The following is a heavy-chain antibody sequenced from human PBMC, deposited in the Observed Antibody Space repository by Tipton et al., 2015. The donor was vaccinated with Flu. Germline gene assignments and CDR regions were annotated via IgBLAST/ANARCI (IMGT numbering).Heavy chain of an antibody. CDR1: GGSISSGSYY. Sequence: LSLTCTVSGGSISSGSYYWSWIRQLAGKGLEWIGRIYTSGSTNYNPSLKSRVTISVDTSKNQFSLKLSSVTAADTAVYYCASGAVAANYYYGMDVWGQGTTVTVSS. D-gene: IGHD6-19*01. CDR2: IYTSGST. V-gene: IGHV4-61*02. J-gene: IGHJ6*02. CDR3: ASGAVAANYYYGMDV.